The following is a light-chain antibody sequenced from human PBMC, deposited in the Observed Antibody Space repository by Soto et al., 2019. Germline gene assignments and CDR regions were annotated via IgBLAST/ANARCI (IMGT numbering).Light chain of an antibody. J-gene: IGKJ1*01. V-gene: IGKV1-39*01. CDR1: QSVSTF. CDR2: GAS. Sequence: DIQLTQSPSSLSASLGDRVTISCRASQSVSTFLNWYQQKAGTAPRLLIYGASSVKSGVPPRFSGSGSGRDFTLTISSLRPEDSATYFCQETYSSPPWTFGQGTKVDIK. CDR3: QETYSSPPWT.